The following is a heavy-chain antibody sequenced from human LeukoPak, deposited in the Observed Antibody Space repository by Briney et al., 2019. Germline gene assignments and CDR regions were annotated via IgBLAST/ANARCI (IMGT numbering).Heavy chain of an antibody. V-gene: IGHV1-2*04. Sequence: ASVKVSCKASGGTFTGYYMHWVRQAPGQGLEWMGWINPNSGGTNYAQKFQGWVTMTRDTSISTAYMELSRLRSDDTAVYYCARDTTTGTTGFGMDVWGKGTTVTVSS. J-gene: IGHJ6*04. D-gene: IGHD1-1*01. CDR1: GGTFTGYY. CDR2: INPNSGGT. CDR3: ARDTTTGTTGFGMDV.